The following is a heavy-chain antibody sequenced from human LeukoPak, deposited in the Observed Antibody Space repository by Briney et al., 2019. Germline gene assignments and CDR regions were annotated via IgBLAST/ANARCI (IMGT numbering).Heavy chain of an antibody. V-gene: IGHV1-69*04. CDR2: IIPILGIA. Sequence: SVKVSCKASGGTFSSYAISWVRQAPGQGLEWMGRIIPILGIANYAQKFQGRVTITVDKSTSTAYMELSSLRSEDTAVYYCASEYCSGGSCYSVFYYYGMDVWGQGTTVTVSS. D-gene: IGHD2-15*01. CDR1: GGTFSSYA. CDR3: ASEYCSGGSCYSVFYYYGMDV. J-gene: IGHJ6*02.